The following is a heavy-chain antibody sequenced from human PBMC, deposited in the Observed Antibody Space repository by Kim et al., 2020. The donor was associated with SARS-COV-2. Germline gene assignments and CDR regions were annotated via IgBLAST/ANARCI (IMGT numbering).Heavy chain of an antibody. J-gene: IGHJ4*02. Sequence: SLKSRVTISVDTSKNQFSLKLSSVTAADTAVYYCARDPGPYGSGSYGFDYWGQGTLVTVSS. V-gene: IGHV4-59*01. D-gene: IGHD3-10*01. CDR3: ARDPGPYGSGSYGFDY.